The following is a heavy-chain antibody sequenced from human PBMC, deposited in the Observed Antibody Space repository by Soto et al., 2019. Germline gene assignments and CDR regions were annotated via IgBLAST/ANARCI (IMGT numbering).Heavy chain of an antibody. Sequence: SVKVSCKVSGYTLTELSMHWVRQAPGKGLEWMGGFDPEDGETIYAQKFQGRVTMTEDTSTDTAYMELSSLRSEDTAVYYCATVSYYDSSGSYYFDYWGQGTLVTVSS. D-gene: IGHD3-22*01. CDR2: FDPEDGET. CDR1: GYTLTELS. V-gene: IGHV1-24*01. J-gene: IGHJ4*02. CDR3: ATVSYYDSSGSYYFDY.